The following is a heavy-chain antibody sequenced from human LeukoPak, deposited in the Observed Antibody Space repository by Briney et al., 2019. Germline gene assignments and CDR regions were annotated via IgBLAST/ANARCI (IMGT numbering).Heavy chain of an antibody. CDR2: ISSNGGST. CDR3: ARYYYGSGSYYDC. Sequence: GGSPRLSCAASGFTFSSYAMHWVRQAPGKGLEYVSAISSNGGSTYYANSVKGRFTISRDNSKNTLYLQMGSLRAEDMAVYYCARYYYGSGSYYDCWGQGTLVTVSS. CDR1: GFTFSSYA. V-gene: IGHV3-64*01. D-gene: IGHD3-10*01. J-gene: IGHJ4*02.